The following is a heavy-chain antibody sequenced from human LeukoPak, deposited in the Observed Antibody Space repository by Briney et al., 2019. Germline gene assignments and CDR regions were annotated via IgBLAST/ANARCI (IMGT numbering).Heavy chain of an antibody. Sequence: GGSLRLSCAASGFTFSSYAMHWVRQAPGKGLEWVAVISYDGSNKYYADSVKGRFTISRDNSKNTLYLQMNSLRAEDTAVYYCARDSITIFGVVIINWYFDLWGRGTLVTVSS. D-gene: IGHD3-3*01. CDR2: ISYDGSNK. J-gene: IGHJ2*01. V-gene: IGHV3-30*04. CDR3: ARDSITIFGVVIINWYFDL. CDR1: GFTFSSYA.